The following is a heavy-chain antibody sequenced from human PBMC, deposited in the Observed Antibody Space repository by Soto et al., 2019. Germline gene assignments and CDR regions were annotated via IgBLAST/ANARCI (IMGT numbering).Heavy chain of an antibody. CDR2: INPNGGST. V-gene: IGHV1-46*01. J-gene: IGHJ4*02. CDR1: GYIFINYY. CDR3: ARDLAAGDF. Sequence: QVQLVQSGAEVKKPGASVKVSCKASGYIFINYYIHWVRQAPGQGLEWIGIINPNGGSTNYAQKFRGRVTLARDTATSTVYMDLSSLKSEDTAMYYCARDLAAGDFWGQGTLVTVSS. D-gene: IGHD6-13*01.